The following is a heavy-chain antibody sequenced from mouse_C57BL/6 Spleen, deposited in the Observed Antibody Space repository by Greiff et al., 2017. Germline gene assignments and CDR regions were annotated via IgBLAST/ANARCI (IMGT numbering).Heavy chain of an antibody. J-gene: IGHJ1*03. V-gene: IGHV1-19*01. Sequence: EVQLQQSGPVLVKPGASVKMSCKASGYTFTDYYMNWVKQSHGKSLEWIGVINPYNGGTSYNQKFKGKATLTVDKSSSTAYMELNSLTSEDSAVYCCARYGSSYKYFDVWGTGTTVTVSS. CDR3: ARYGSSYKYFDV. CDR1: GYTFTDYY. CDR2: INPYNGGT. D-gene: IGHD1-1*01.